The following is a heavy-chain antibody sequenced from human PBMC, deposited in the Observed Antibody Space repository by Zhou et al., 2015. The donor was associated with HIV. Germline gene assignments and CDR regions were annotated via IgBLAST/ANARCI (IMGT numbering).Heavy chain of an antibody. Sequence: QVQLVQSGAEVKKPGSSVKVSCKASGGTFSSYAISWVRQAPGQGLEWMGGIIPIFGTANYAQKFQGRVTITADESTSTAYMELSSLRSEDTAVYYCALADGGNGGDYYYYGMDVVGPRGPTVHRLL. CDR1: GGTFSSYA. D-gene: IGHD4-23*01. CDR3: ALADGGNGGDYYYYGMDV. J-gene: IGHJ6*02. CDR2: IIPIFGTA. V-gene: IGHV1-69*01.